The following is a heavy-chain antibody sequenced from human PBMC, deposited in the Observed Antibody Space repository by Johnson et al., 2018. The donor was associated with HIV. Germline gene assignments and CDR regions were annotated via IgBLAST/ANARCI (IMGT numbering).Heavy chain of an antibody. CDR1: GFTFHEHG. CDR2: IQYDGSDK. D-gene: IGHD3-22*01. J-gene: IGHJ3*02. Sequence: QVQLVESGGGVVRPGESLRLSCAASGFTFHEHGLSWVRQAPGRGLEWVSFIQYDGSDKYYADSMKGRFTISRDNSKKTLYLQMNSLRPEDTAVYYCAKETRDSRSAFDIWGQGTMVTVSS. V-gene: IGHV3-30*02. CDR3: AKETRDSRSAFDI.